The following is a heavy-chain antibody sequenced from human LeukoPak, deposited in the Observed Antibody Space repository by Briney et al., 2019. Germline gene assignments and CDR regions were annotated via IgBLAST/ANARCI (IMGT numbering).Heavy chain of an antibody. Sequence: PGGSLRLSCAASGFIFSNYAMSWVRQAPGKGLQWVSAFSGSGGSTYYADSVRGRFTISRDNYRNTLYLQMNSLRAEDTAVYYCAKSFTQALSGPCAFDIWGQGTMVTVSS. CDR2: FSGSGGST. V-gene: IGHV3-23*01. CDR1: GFIFSNYA. CDR3: AKSFTQALSGPCAFDI. J-gene: IGHJ3*02. D-gene: IGHD2-15*01.